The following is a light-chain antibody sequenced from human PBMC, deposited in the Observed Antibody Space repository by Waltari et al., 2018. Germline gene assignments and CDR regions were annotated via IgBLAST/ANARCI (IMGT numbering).Light chain of an antibody. CDR1: QRVSSD. V-gene: IGKV3-15*01. CDR3: QQYNDWPKIT. Sequence: EIVMTQSPATLSVSPGERATLSCRASQRVSSDLAWYQQKPGQAPSLLFYGASTRATGIPARFSGSGSGTDFTLSISSLQSEDFALYYCQQYNDWPKITFGQGTRLEIK. J-gene: IGKJ5*01. CDR2: GAS.